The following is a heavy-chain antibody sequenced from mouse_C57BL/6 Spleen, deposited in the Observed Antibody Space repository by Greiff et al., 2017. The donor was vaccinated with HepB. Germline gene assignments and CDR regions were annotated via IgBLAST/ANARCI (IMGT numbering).Heavy chain of an antibody. J-gene: IGHJ2*01. D-gene: IGHD3-3*01. CDR2: IDPETGGT. V-gene: IGHV1-15*01. Sequence: QVQLKQSGAELVRPGASVTLSCKASGYTFTDYEMHWVKQTPVHGLEWIGAIDPETGGTAYNQKFKGKAILTADKSSSTAYMELRSLTSEDSAVYYCTRGTFYYFDYWGQGTTLTVSS. CDR3: TRGTFYYFDY. CDR1: GYTFTDYE.